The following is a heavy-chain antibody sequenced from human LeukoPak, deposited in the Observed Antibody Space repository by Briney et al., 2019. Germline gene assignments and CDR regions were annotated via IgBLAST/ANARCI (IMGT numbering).Heavy chain of an antibody. Sequence: GGSLRLSCAASGFTFSGFDMHWVRQATGGGLEWVSSIASTGDTYYVGSVRGRFTISRENAKSSLYLQMNSLRAGDTAVYYCVRGGHIGFDYWGQGILVTVSS. D-gene: IGHD2-21*01. CDR2: IASTGDT. CDR3: VRGGHIGFDY. J-gene: IGHJ4*02. CDR1: GFTFSGFD. V-gene: IGHV3-13*01.